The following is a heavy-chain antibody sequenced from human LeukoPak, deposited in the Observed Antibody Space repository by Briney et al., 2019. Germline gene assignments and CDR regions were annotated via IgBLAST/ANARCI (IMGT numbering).Heavy chain of an antibody. D-gene: IGHD5-12*01. V-gene: IGHV3-15*01. CDR2: IKSKSDGGTT. CDR3: ATGSGAYGGFDY. CDR1: GFTFSSYG. J-gene: IGHJ4*02. Sequence: GGSLRLSCAVSGFTFSSYGMHWVRQAPGKGLEWVGRIKSKSDGGTTDYAAPVKGRFTISRDDSKNTLYLQMNSLKTEDTAVYYCATGSGAYGGFDYWGQGTLVTVSS.